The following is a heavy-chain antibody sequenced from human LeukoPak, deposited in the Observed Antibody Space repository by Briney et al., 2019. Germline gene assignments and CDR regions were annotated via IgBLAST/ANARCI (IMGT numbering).Heavy chain of an antibody. Sequence: SETLSLTCTVSGGSISSYYWSWIRQPAGKGLEWIGRLYTSGSTNYNPSLKSRVTMPVDTSKNQFSLKLTSMTAADTAVYYCARGGSSGYYYGWGQGTLVTVSS. CDR3: ARGGSSGYYYG. CDR2: LYTSGST. CDR1: GGSISSYY. D-gene: IGHD3-22*01. V-gene: IGHV4-4*07. J-gene: IGHJ4*02.